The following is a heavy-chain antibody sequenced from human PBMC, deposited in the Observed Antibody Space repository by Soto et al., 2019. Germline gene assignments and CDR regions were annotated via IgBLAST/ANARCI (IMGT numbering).Heavy chain of an antibody. CDR3: ARVGYYYDSSGYYLSFAY. CDR1: GYTFTSYD. CDR2: MNPNSGNT. Sequence: QVQLVQSGAEVKKPGASVKVSCKASGYTFTSYDINWVRQATGQGLEWMGWMNPNSGNTGYAQKFQGRVTMTRNTSISTAYMELSSLRSEDTAVYYCARVGYYYDSSGYYLSFAYWGQGTLVTVSS. V-gene: IGHV1-8*01. D-gene: IGHD3-22*01. J-gene: IGHJ4*02.